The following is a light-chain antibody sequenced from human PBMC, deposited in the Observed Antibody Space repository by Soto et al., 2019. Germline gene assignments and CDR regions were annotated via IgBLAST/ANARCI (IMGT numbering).Light chain of an antibody. CDR3: SSYADSDTKV. V-gene: IGLV2-14*01. J-gene: IGLJ1*01. Sequence: QSVLSQPASVSGSPGQSITISCRVTSSDVGGYNYVSWYQQHPGKAPKLMIYEVIKRPSGVSTRFSGSKSDNTASLTISGLEAEDEAYYYCSSYADSDTKVFGTGTKVTVL. CDR1: SSDVGGYNY. CDR2: EVI.